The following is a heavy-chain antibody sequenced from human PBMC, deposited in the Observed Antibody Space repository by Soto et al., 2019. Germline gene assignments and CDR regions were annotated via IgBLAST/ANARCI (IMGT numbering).Heavy chain of an antibody. CDR3: ARSIVVVTALDY. CDR2: INAGNGNT. J-gene: IGHJ4*02. CDR1: GYTFTSYA. Sequence: QVQLVQSGAEEKKPGASVKVSCKASGYTFTSYAMHWGRQAPGQRLEWMGWINAGNGNTKYSQKFQGRVTITRDTSASTDYMELSSLRSEDTAVYYCARSIVVVTALDYWGQGTLVTVSS. V-gene: IGHV1-3*05. D-gene: IGHD2-21*02.